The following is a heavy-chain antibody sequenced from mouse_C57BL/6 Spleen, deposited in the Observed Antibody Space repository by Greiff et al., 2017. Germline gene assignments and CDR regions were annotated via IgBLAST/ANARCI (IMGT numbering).Heavy chain of an antibody. J-gene: IGHJ2*01. CDR3: AQGSNYRFDY. D-gene: IGHD2-5*01. Sequence: QVQLQQPGAELVRPGSSVKLSCKASGYTFTSYWMHWVKQRPGQGLEWIGMIHPNSGSTNYNEKFKSKATLTVDKSSSTAYMQLSSLTSEDAAVYYCAQGSNYRFDYWGQGTTLTVSS. V-gene: IGHV1-64*01. CDR1: GYTFTSYW. CDR2: IHPNSGST.